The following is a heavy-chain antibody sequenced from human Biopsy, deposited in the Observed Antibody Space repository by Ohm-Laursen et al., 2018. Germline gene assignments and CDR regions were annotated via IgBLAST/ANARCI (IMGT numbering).Heavy chain of an antibody. D-gene: IGHD6-19*01. CDR3: ARGMRSSGWPYFDS. V-gene: IGHV4-59*01. Sequence: GTLSLTCTVSGGSIGSFFWSWIRQPPGKGLEWIGYIYYSGSTNYNPSLRSRVTISLDTSKNQFSLKLSSVTAADTAIYYCARGMRSSGWPYFDSWGQGTLVTVSS. CDR1: GGSIGSFF. J-gene: IGHJ4*02. CDR2: IYYSGST.